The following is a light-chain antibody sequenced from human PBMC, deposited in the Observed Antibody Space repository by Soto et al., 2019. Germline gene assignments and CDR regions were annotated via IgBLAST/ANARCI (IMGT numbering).Light chain of an antibody. CDR2: YDS. CDR3: QVLDSSSDHDVV. V-gene: IGLV3-21*04. J-gene: IGLJ2*01. CDR1: NIGSKS. Sequence: SYELTQPPSVSVAPGKTARITCGGNNIGSKSVHWYQQKPGQATVLVIYYDSDRPSGIPERFSGSNSGNTATLTISRVAAGDEADYYCQVLDSSSDHDVVFGGGTKLTVL.